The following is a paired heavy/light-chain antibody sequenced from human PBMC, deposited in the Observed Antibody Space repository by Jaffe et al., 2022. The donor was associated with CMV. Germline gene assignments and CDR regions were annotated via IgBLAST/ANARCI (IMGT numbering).Heavy chain of an antibody. CDR1: GIIFSSYA. J-gene: IGHJ5*02. CDR2: ISSSGGDT. V-gene: IGHV3-23*01. D-gene: IGHD1-1*01. CDR3: AKDPRRGRIELEQNWFDP. Sequence: EVPLLESGGGLVQPGGSLRLSCAASGIIFSSYAMSWVRQAPGKGLEWVSVISSSGGDTKYADSVKGRFTISRDNSKNMLYLQMNSLRAEDTAIYYCAKDPRRGRIELEQNWFDPWGQGTLVTVSS.
Light chain of an antibody. CDR1: SSNIGAAFD. CDR2: GNN. CDR3: QSYDSSLSGSV. J-gene: IGLJ3*02. Sequence: QSVLTQPPSVSGAPGQRVTISCTGSSSNIGAAFDVHWYQHLPGTAPKLLIYGNNNRPSGVPGRFSGSKSGTSASLAITGLQAEDEADYYCQSYDSSLSGSVFGGGTKLTVL. V-gene: IGLV1-40*01.